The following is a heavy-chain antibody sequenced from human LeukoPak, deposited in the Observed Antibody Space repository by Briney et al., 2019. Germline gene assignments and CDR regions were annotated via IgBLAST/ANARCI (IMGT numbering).Heavy chain of an antibody. CDR2: ISTSGRTI. CDR1: GFPFSDYY. CDR3: AREMHYYGSGSYYNANYFDY. J-gene: IGHJ4*02. D-gene: IGHD3-10*01. V-gene: IGHV3-11*04. Sequence: GGSLRLSCAAYGFPFSDYYMTWIRQAPGKGLEWVSCISTSGRTIYYADSVKGRFTISRDNAKNSLYQQMNSLRAEDTAVYYCAREMHYYGSGSYYNANYFDYWGQGTLVTVSS.